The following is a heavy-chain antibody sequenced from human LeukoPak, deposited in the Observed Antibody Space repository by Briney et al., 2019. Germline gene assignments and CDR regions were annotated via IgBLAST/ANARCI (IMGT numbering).Heavy chain of an antibody. Sequence: GGSLRLSCAASGFTFSSYAMHWVRQAPGKGLEWVAVISYDGSNKYYADSVKGRFTISRDNSKNTLYLQMNSLRAEDTAVYYCARSITMVRGNAEYFQHWGQGTLVTVFS. CDR3: ARSITMVRGNAEYFQH. CDR1: GFTFSSYA. J-gene: IGHJ1*01. CDR2: ISYDGSNK. D-gene: IGHD3-10*01. V-gene: IGHV3-30-3*01.